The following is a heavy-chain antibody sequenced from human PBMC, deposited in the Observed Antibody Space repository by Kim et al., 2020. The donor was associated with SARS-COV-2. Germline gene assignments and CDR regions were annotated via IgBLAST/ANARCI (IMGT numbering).Heavy chain of an antibody. Sequence: SETLSLTCAVYGWSFSAYYWSWIRQPPGKGLEWIGEINHSGSTNYNPSLKSRVTISVDTSKNQFSLKLSSVTAADTAVYYCARGAYSSSWYGKYNWFDPWGQGTLVTVSS. D-gene: IGHD6-13*01. J-gene: IGHJ5*02. CDR3: ARGAYSSSWYGKYNWFDP. CDR2: INHSGST. V-gene: IGHV4-34*01. CDR1: GWSFSAYY.